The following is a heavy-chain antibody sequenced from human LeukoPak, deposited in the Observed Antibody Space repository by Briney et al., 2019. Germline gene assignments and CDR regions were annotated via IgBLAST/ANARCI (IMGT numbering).Heavy chain of an antibody. CDR2: INPSGGST. CDR1: GYTFTSYY. V-gene: IGHV1-46*01. J-gene: IGHJ4*02. Sequence: ASVTVSCKASGYTFTSYYMHWVRQAPGQGLEWMGIINPSGGSTSYAQKFQGRVTMTRDTSTSTVYMELSSLRSEDTAVYYCARDRRLGGYSGQAHYFDYWGQGTLVTVSS. D-gene: IGHD5-12*01. CDR3: ARDRRLGGYSGQAHYFDY.